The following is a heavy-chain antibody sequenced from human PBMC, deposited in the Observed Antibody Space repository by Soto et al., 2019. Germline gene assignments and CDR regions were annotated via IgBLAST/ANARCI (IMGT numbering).Heavy chain of an antibody. J-gene: IGHJ6*01. V-gene: IGHV4-30-2*01. CDR2: IYDSGST. Sequence: QLQLQESGSGLVRPSQTLSLTCAVSGDSISRGGYSWTWIRQPPGKALEWIGNIYDSGSTSYNPSVKGRVTISVETSKNEFSLRLTSGIAADTAVYCCARGSSSYDDEGMDV. D-gene: IGHD6-6*01. CDR1: GDSISRGGYS. CDR3: ARGSSSYDDEGMDV.